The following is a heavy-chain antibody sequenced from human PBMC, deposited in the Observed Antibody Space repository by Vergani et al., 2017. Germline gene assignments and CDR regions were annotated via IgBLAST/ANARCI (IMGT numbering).Heavy chain of an antibody. V-gene: IGHV3-9*01. J-gene: IGHJ3*01. CDR1: GITFWKFG. Sequence: EVDLVESGGGLAQPGGSLRLSCEASGITFWKFGMHWVRQGPGKGLEWVSGISWNSGAVDYADSVRGRFTISRDNAKNSLYLDMSSLRAEDTAVYYCVRDVRVSRTWGQGTLVADSS. CDR3: VRDVRVSRT. CDR2: ISWNSGAV.